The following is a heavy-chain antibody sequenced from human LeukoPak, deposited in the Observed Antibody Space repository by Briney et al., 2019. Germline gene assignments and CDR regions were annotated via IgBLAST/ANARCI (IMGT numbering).Heavy chain of an antibody. CDR1: GDSFTSVTDY. V-gene: IGHV4-39*07. Sequence: SETLSLTCTVSGDSFTSVTDYWAWIRQPPGKGLEWIASGDYSGGIYYNPSLESRVAISADMSKNQISLKLTSVTGADTAVYYCAGERGEEYSSGWYKTNYFYNWGQGIRVTVSS. D-gene: IGHD6-19*01. J-gene: IGHJ4*02. CDR3: AGERGEEYSSGWYKTNYFYN. CDR2: GDYSGGI.